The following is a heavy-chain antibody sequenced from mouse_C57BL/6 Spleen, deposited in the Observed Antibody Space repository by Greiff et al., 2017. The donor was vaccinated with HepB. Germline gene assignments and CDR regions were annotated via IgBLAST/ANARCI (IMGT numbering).Heavy chain of an antibody. CDR3: ARWNWAYAMDY. J-gene: IGHJ4*01. CDR2: INPSTGGT. V-gene: IGHV1-42*01. Sequence: VQLQQSGPELVKPGASVKISCKASGYSFTGYYMNWVKQSPEKSLEWIGEINPSTGGTTYNQKFKAKATLTVDKSSSTAYMQLKSLTSEDSAVYYCARWNWAYAMDYGGQGTSVTVSS. CDR1: GYSFTGYY. D-gene: IGHD4-1*01.